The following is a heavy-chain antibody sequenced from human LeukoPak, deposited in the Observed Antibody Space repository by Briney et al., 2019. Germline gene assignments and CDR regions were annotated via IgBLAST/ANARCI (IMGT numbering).Heavy chain of an antibody. CDR1: GFTFTNYA. D-gene: IGHD3-9*01. V-gene: IGHV3-23*01. CDR3: AREPPYYDILTGPDY. CDR2: ISGSGGST. J-gene: IGHJ4*02. Sequence: PGGSLRLSCAVSGFTFTNYAMSWVRQAPGKGLEWVSSISGSGGSTYYADSVKGRFTISSDNAKTSLYLQMNSLRAEDTAVYYCAREPPYYDILTGPDYWGQGTLVTVSS.